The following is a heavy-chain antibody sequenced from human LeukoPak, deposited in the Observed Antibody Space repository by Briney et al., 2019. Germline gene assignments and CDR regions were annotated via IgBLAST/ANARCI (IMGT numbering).Heavy chain of an antibody. CDR1: GGSISSYY. D-gene: IGHD6-19*01. CDR2: IYYSGST. CDR3: ARRKQWLEYDY. J-gene: IGHJ4*02. V-gene: IGHV4-59*12. Sequence: PSETLSLTCTVSGGSISSYYWSWIRQPPGKGLEWIGYIYYSGSTNYKPSLKSRVTISVDTSKNQFSLKLSSVTAADTAVHYCARRKQWLEYDYWGQGTLVTVSS.